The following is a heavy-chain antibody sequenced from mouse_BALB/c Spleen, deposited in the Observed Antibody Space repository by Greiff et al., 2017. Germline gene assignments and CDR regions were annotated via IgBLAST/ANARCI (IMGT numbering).Heavy chain of an antibody. J-gene: IGHJ2*01. CDR3: ARDSIYDGYYGGDY. D-gene: IGHD2-3*01. CDR1: GFTFTDYY. Sequence: EVQGVESGGGLVQPGGSLRLSCATSGFTFTDYYMSWVRQPPGKALEWLGFIRNKANGYTTEYSASVKGRFTISRDNSQSILYLQMNTLRAEDSATYYCARDSIYDGYYGGDYWGQGTTLTVSS. V-gene: IGHV7-3*02. CDR2: IRNKANGYTT.